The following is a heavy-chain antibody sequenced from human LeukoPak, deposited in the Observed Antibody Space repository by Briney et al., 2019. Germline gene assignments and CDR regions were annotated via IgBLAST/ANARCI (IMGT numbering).Heavy chain of an antibody. CDR3: ARGPQDIVVVVAAKGEFDY. CDR1: GGSFSGYY. J-gene: IGHJ4*02. CDR2: INHSGST. V-gene: IGHV4-34*01. D-gene: IGHD2-15*01. Sequence: PSETLSLTCAVYGGSFSGYYWSWIRQPPGKGLEWIGEINHSGSTNYNPSLESRVTISVDTSKNQFSLKLSSVTAADTAVYYCARGPQDIVVVVAAKGEFDYWGQGTLVTVSS.